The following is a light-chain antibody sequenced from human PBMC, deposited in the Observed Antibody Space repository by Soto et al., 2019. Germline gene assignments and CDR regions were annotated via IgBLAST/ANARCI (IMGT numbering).Light chain of an antibody. CDR3: MKGSHWPPIT. CDR2: KVS. V-gene: IGKV2-30*02. CDR1: QSLLHRDGNTY. Sequence: DVVVTQSPLSLPVKLGQADSISFRSIQSLLHRDGNTYLSWFRQRPGQSPRRLIYKVSNREAGVPDRFSGSGSGTDFTLKISRVEAEDVGLYYCMKGSHWPPITFGKGTRLEIK. J-gene: IGKJ5*01.